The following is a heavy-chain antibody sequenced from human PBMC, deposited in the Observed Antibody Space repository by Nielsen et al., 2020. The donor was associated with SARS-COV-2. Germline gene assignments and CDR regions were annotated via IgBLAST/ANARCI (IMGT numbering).Heavy chain of an antibody. V-gene: IGHV1-69*04. CDR2: IIPILGIT. CDR1: GGTFSSYA. D-gene: IGHD2-15*01. Sequence: SVKVSCKASGGTFSSYAISWVRQAPGQGLEWMGRIIPILGITNYAQKFQGRVTITADKSTSTAYMELSSLRSEDTAVYYCAREGCSGGSCPMDVWGQGTTVTVSS. CDR3: AREGCSGGSCPMDV. J-gene: IGHJ6*02.